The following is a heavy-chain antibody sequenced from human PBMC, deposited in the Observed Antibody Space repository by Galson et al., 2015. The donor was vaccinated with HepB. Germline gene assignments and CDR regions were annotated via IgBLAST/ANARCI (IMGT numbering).Heavy chain of an antibody. J-gene: IGHJ4*02. CDR1: GFTVSSNY. CDR2: IYSGGST. Sequence: SLRLSCAASGFTVSSNYMNWVRQAPGKGLEWVSIIYSGGSTNYADSVKGRFTISRDNSKNTLYLQMNSLRAEDTAVYYCATSDRTDGLFDYWGQGTLVTVSS. CDR3: ATSDRTDGLFDY. V-gene: IGHV3-53*01.